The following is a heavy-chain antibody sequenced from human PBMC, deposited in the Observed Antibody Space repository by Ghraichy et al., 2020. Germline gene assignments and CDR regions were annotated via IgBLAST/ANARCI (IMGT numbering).Heavy chain of an antibody. V-gene: IGHV3-74*01. D-gene: IGHD2-15*01. CDR1: GFTFSSYW. CDR3: AREYCSGGRCYFGTGGSHFDY. J-gene: IGHJ4*02. CDR2: INSYGSST. Sequence: GGSLRLSCAASGFTFSSYWMHWVRQAPGKGLVWVLRINSYGSSTIYADSVKGRFTISRDNAKNTLYLQMNSLRAEDTAVYYCAREYCSGGRCYFGTGGSHFDYWGQGTLVTVSS.